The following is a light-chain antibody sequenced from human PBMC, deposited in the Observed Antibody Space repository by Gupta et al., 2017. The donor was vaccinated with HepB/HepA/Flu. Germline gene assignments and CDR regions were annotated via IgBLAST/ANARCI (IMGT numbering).Light chain of an antibody. Sequence: IGMTQSPLSLPVTPGGPASISFRSSASLLYSNGYNYLDWYLQKPGQSPQLLIYLGSNRASRVPDRFSGSGSGTDFTLKISRVEDEDVGFYYCMQSLQTPTFGQGTKVEIK. J-gene: IGKJ1*01. CDR3: MQSLQTPT. V-gene: IGKV2-28*01. CDR2: LGS. CDR1: ASLLYSNGYNY.